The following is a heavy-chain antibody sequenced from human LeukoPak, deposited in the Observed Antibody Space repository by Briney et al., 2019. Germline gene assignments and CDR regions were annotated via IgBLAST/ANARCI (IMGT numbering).Heavy chain of an antibody. J-gene: IGHJ3*02. CDR2: FYYTGST. CDR3: ARRSGTYHAFDI. D-gene: IGHD1-26*01. CDR1: GGSLSSNGYY. Sequence: SETLSLTCTVSGGSLSSNGYYWGWIRQPPGKGLEGIGSFYYTGSTFYSPSLKSRVTISVDTSKNQFSLKLSSVTAADTAVYYCARRSGTYHAFDIWGQGTMVTVSS. V-gene: IGHV4-39*01.